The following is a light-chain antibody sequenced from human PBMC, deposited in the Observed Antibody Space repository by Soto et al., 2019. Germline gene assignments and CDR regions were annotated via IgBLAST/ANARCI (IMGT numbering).Light chain of an antibody. V-gene: IGKV1-5*01. CDR2: EAS. J-gene: IGKJ4*01. CDR1: QSISSW. Sequence: DIQITQSPSSLSSSVLERFTIPCRASQSISSWLAWYQQKPGKAPKLLIYEASSLESVVPSRFSGSGSGTEFTLTISSLQPDDFATYDCQQYSSYSPLTFGGGTKVDI. CDR3: QQYSSYSPLT.